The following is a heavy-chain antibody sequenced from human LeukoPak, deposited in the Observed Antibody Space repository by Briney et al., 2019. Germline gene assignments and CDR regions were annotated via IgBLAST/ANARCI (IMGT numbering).Heavy chain of an antibody. J-gene: IGHJ6*03. CDR1: GFTVSSNY. V-gene: IGHV3-66*02. CDR3: ARETPEDYGDLIRDYYYMDV. Sequence: PGGSLRLSCAASGFTVSSNYMSWVRQAPGKGLEWVSVIYSGGSTYYADSVKGRFTISRDNSKNTLYLQMNSLRAEDTAVYYCARETPEDYGDLIRDYYYMDVWGKGTTVTFSS. CDR2: IYSGGST. D-gene: IGHD4-17*01.